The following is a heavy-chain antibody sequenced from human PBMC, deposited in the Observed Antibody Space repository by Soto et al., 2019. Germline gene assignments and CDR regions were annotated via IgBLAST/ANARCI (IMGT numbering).Heavy chain of an antibody. CDR2: IYPGDPDT. D-gene: IGHD3-3*01. Sequence: PGESLKISCKGSGYSFTSYWIGWVRQMPGKGLEWMGIIYPGDPDTRYSPSFQGQVTISADKSISTAYLQWSSLKASDTAMYYCARSTYYDFWSDPNWFDPWGQGTLVTSPQ. CDR3: ARSTYYDFWSDPNWFDP. V-gene: IGHV5-51*01. CDR1: GYSFTSYW. J-gene: IGHJ5*02.